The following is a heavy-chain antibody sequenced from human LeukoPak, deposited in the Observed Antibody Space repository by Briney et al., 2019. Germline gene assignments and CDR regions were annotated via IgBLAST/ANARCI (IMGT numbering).Heavy chain of an antibody. CDR3: ARDLYYTTLGYYGMDV. D-gene: IGHD2-8*01. CDR2: ISAYNGNT. CDR1: GYTFTSYG. Sequence: ASVKVSCKASGYTFTSYGISWVRQAPGQGLEWMGWISAYNGNTNYAQKLQGRVTMTTDTSTSTAYMELRSLRSDDTAVYYCARDLYYTTLGYYGMDVWGQGTTVTVSS. V-gene: IGHV1-18*01. J-gene: IGHJ6*02.